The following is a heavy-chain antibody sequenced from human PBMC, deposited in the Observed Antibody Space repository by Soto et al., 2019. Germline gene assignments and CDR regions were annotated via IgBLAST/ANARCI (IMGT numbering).Heavy chain of an antibody. CDR1: GASISNYNW. V-gene: IGHV4-4*02. CDR2: IYHTGNT. D-gene: IGHD4-17*01. Sequence: SETLSLTCDVSGASISNYNWWSWVRQPPGKGLEWIGEIYHTGNTNYNPSLKSRATLSVDKSKSQFSLKLSSVTAADTATYFCAHRTTTVTWWFDPWGQGTLVTVSS. CDR3: AHRTTTVTWWFDP. J-gene: IGHJ5*02.